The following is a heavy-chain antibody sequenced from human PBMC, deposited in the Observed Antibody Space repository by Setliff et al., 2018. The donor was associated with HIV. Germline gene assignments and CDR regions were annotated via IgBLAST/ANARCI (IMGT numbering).Heavy chain of an antibody. J-gene: IGHJ5*01. CDR1: GDSITTFNYY. V-gene: IGHV4-39*01. D-gene: IGHD4-17*01. Sequence: SETLSLTCTVVGDSITTFNYYWGWIRQPPGKGLEWIGEINYTGETTYNPSLKSRVNMFIDTSKKQFSLNMASVTAADTAVYYCVRQHGDYAFGSWGQGTLVTVS. CDR2: INYTGET. CDR3: VRQHGDYAFGS.